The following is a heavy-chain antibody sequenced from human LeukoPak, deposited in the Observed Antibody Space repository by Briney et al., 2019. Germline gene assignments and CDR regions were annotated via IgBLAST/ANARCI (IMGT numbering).Heavy chain of an antibody. CDR3: ARPATY. J-gene: IGHJ4*02. V-gene: IGHV4-39*01. CDR1: GGSITSSSNF. Sequence: SETLSLTCTVSGGSITSSSNFWAWIRQPPGKGLECIGTMFYSGSTYYNPSLKSRVTISVDTSKNQFSLKLSSVTAADTAVYYCARPATYWGQGTLVTVSS. CDR2: MFYSGST.